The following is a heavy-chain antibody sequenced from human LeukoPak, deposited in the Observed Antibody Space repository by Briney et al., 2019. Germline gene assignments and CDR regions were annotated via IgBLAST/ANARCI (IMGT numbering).Heavy chain of an antibody. Sequence: NPSETLSLTCTVSGGSVSSGSYYWSWIRQPPGKGLEWIGYIYYSGSTNYNPSLKSRVTISVDTSKNQFSLKLSSVTAADTAVYYCARDRGSSYDFWSGYYTRGSWFDPWGQGTLVTVSS. CDR3: ARDRGSSYDFWSGYYTRGSWFDP. D-gene: IGHD3-3*01. CDR1: GGSVSSGSYY. J-gene: IGHJ5*02. CDR2: IYYSGST. V-gene: IGHV4-61*01.